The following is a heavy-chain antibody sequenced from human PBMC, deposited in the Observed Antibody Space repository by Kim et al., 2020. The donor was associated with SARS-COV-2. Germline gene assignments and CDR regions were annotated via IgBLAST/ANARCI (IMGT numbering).Heavy chain of an antibody. CDR2: INHNGST. J-gene: IGHJ4*02. V-gene: IGHV4-34*01. D-gene: IGHD6-19*01. Sequence: SETLSLTCAVYGGSFSGYYWSWIRQPPGKGLEWLGEINHNGSTNYNPSLKSRVTISVDTSKNQFSLKLSSVTAADTAVYYCARVLISRSSGWYTFDYWGQGTLVTVSS. CDR3: ARVLISRSSGWYTFDY. CDR1: GGSFSGYY.